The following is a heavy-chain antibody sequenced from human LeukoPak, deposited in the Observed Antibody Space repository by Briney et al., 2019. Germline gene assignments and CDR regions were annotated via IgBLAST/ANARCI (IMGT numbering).Heavy chain of an antibody. CDR3: ARGQESYYDSSGYYYFDY. J-gene: IGHJ4*02. V-gene: IGHV4-31*03. CDR1: GVSISSGGYY. Sequence: PSETLSLTCTVSGVSISSGGYYWSWIRQHPGKGLEWIGYIFYSGSTHYNPSLKSRVTISADTSKNQFSLKLSSVTAADTAVYYCARGQESYYDSSGYYYFDYWGQGTLVTVSS. D-gene: IGHD3-22*01. CDR2: IFYSGST.